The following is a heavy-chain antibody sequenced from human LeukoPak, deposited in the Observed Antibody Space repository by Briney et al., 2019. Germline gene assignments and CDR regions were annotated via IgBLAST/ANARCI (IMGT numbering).Heavy chain of an antibody. Sequence: SETLSLTCTVSGDSMSSSHYCWGWIRQPPGKGLEWIGSIYYSGSTYYNPSLKSRVTISVDTSKNQFSLKLSSVTAADTAVYYCARDPLLWFGNRFDYWGQGTLVTVSS. CDR2: IYYSGST. CDR3: ARDPLLWFGNRFDY. V-gene: IGHV4-39*07. J-gene: IGHJ4*02. CDR1: GDSMSSSHYC. D-gene: IGHD3-10*01.